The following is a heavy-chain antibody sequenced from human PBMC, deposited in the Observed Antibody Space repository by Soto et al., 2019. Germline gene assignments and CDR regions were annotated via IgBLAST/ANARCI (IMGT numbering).Heavy chain of an antibody. CDR3: ARAHIGGAVGYYYYGMDV. J-gene: IGHJ6*02. CDR1: GGTFSSYA. CDR2: IIPIFGTA. D-gene: IGHD1-26*01. V-gene: IGHV1-69*01. Sequence: QVQLVQSGAEVKKPGSSVKVSCKASGGTFSSYAISWVRQAPGQGLEWMGGIIPIFGTANYAQKFQGRVTITADESTSTAYMELSSLRSEDTAVYYWARAHIGGAVGYYYYGMDVWGQGTTVTVSS.